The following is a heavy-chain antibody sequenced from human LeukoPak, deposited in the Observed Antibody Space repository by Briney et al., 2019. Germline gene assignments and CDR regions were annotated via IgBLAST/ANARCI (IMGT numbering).Heavy chain of an antibody. CDR3: AKLVEMATVY. J-gene: IGHJ4*02. CDR1: GFTFSSYA. V-gene: IGHV3-23*01. Sequence: PGGSVRLSCAASGFTFSSYAMSWVRQAPGKGLEWVSAISGSGGSTYYADSVKGRFTISRDNSKNTLYLQMNSLRAEDTAAYYCAKLVEMATVYWGQGTLVTVSS. CDR2: ISGSGGST. D-gene: IGHD5-24*01.